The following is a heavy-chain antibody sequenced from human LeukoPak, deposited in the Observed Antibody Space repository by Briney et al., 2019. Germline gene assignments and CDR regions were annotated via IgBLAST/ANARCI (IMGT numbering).Heavy chain of an antibody. D-gene: IGHD6-6*01. CDR2: INHSGST. J-gene: IGHJ5*02. Sequence: SETLSLTCAVYGGSFSGYYWSWLRQPPGKGLEWVGEINHSGSTNYNPSLKSRVTISVDTSKTQFSLKPSSVTAADTAVYYCARGGITARLISDGSNWFDPWGQGTLVTVSS. V-gene: IGHV4-34*01. CDR1: GGSFSGYY. CDR3: ARGGITARLISDGSNWFDP.